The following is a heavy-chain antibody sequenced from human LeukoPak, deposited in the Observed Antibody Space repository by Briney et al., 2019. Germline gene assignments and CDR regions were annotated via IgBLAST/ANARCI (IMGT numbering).Heavy chain of an antibody. V-gene: IGHV3-9*01. Sequence: PGRSLRLSCAASGFTFDDYAMHWVRQAPGKGLEWVSGISWNSGSIVYADSVKGRFTISRDNAKNSLYLQMNSLRAEDTALYYCAKDATTHSNSPFDYWGQGTLVTVSS. CDR3: AKDATTHSNSPFDY. D-gene: IGHD4-11*01. J-gene: IGHJ4*02. CDR2: ISWNSGSI. CDR1: GFTFDDYA.